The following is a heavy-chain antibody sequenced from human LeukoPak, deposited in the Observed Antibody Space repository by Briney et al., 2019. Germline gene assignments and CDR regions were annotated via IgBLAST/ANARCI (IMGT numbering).Heavy chain of an antibody. Sequence: PSETLSLTCTVSGGSIISSSDYWGWIRQPPGKGLEWIGSINFSGSTYYNPSLKSRLTTSVDKSKNQFSLRLSSVTAADTAVYYCARLGIGSGSFLVTHLDSWGQGTLVTVSS. CDR3: ARLGIGSGSFLVTHLDS. CDR1: GGSIISSSDY. D-gene: IGHD3-10*01. CDR2: INFSGST. J-gene: IGHJ4*02. V-gene: IGHV4-39*01.